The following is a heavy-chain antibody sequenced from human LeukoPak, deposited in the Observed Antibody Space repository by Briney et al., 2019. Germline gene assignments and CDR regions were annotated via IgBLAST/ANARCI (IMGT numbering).Heavy chain of an antibody. D-gene: IGHD4-17*01. J-gene: IGHJ6*03. Sequence: GASVKVSCKASGGTFSSYAISWVRQAPGQGLEWMGGIIPIFGTANYAQKFQGRVTITADKSTSTAYMELSSLRSEDTAVYYCARDNGDYYYYYYYYMDVWGKGTTVTVSS. V-gene: IGHV1-69*06. CDR2: IIPIFGTA. CDR1: GGTFSSYA. CDR3: ARDNGDYYYYYYYYMDV.